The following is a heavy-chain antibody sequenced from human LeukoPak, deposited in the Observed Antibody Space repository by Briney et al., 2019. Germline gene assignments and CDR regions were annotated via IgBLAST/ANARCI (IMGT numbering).Heavy chain of an antibody. D-gene: IGHD2-2*01. CDR3: AREGYQLLWDLYYYYMDV. V-gene: IGHV4-59*12. Sequence: SETLSLTCTVSSGSISTYYWNWIRQPPGKGLEWIAYIYYSGTTTYNPSLKSRVTVSVDTSKNQFSLKLSSVTAADTAVYYCAREGYQLLWDLYYYYMDVWGKGTTVTVSS. CDR1: SGSISTYY. CDR2: IYYSGTT. J-gene: IGHJ6*03.